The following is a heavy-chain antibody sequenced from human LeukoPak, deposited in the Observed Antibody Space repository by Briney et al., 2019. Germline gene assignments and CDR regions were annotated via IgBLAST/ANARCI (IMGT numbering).Heavy chain of an antibody. J-gene: IGHJ4*02. CDR1: GGSISSYY. D-gene: IGHD6-13*01. CDR2: IYTSGST. CDR3: AREHSSSWSRPYYFDY. V-gene: IGHV4-4*07. Sequence: SETLSLTCTVSGGSISSYYWSWIRQPAGKGLEWIGRIYTSGSTNYNPSLKSRVTMSVDTSKNQFSLKLSSVTAADTAVYYCAREHSSSWSRPYYFDYWGQGTLVTVSS.